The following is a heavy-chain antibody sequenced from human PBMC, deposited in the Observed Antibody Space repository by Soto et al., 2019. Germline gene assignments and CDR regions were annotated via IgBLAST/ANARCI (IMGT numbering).Heavy chain of an antibody. J-gene: IGHJ4*02. CDR1: GYTFTSYG. Sequence: QVQLVQSGAEVKKPGASVKVSCKASGYTFTSYGISWVRQAPGQGLEWMGWINAYNGNTKYAQKLQGRVTMTTDTYTTTAYMELRSLRSDDTAVYSWARDKAMAQFDYWGQGTLVNVSS. D-gene: IGHD5-18*01. V-gene: IGHV1-18*01. CDR2: INAYNGNT. CDR3: ARDKAMAQFDY.